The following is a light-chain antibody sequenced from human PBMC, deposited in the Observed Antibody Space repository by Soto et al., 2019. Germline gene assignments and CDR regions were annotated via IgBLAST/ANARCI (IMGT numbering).Light chain of an antibody. Sequence: QSALTQPASVSGSPGQSITISCTGTSSDVGSYNLVSWYQQYPGKAPKLMIYEGSKRPSGVSNRVSGSKSGNTASLTISGLQAEDEADYYCCSYAGSSTVVFGGGTKLTVL. CDR2: EGS. CDR1: SSDVGSYNL. V-gene: IGLV2-23*01. J-gene: IGLJ2*01. CDR3: CSYAGSSTVV.